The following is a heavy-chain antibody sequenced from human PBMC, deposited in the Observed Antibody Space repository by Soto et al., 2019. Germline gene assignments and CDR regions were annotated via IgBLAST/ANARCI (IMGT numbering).Heavy chain of an antibody. V-gene: IGHV1-69*02. CDR1: GDTFSSYT. J-gene: IGHJ4*02. Sequence: QVQLVQSGAEVKKPGSSVKVSCKASGDTFSSYTINWVRQAPGLGLEWMGRINPILSLSNYAQRFQGRVTIAADKSTSPAYMELRSLKSEDTAMYYCATSYGSGYRAFDYWGQGALVTVSS. CDR3: ATSYGSGYRAFDY. D-gene: IGHD3-10*01. CDR2: INPILSLS.